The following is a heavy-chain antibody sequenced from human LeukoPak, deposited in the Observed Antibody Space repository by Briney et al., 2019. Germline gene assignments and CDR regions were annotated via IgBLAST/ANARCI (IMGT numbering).Heavy chain of an antibody. D-gene: IGHD2-15*01. J-gene: IGHJ3*02. V-gene: IGHV1-8*01. CDR2: MNPNSGNT. Sequence: ASVKVSCKASGYTFTSYDINWVRQATEQGLEWMGWMNPNSGNTGYAQKFQGRVTMTRDTSTSTVYMELSSLRSEDTAVYYCARDPLKRGARAFDIWGQGTMVTVSS. CDR1: GYTFTSYD. CDR3: ARDPLKRGARAFDI.